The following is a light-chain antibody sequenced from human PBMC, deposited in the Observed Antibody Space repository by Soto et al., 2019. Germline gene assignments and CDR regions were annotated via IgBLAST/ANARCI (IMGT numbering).Light chain of an antibody. CDR3: QSYDNFNPHWV. CDR2: EDN. Sequence: NFMLTQPHSVSASPGKTVTISCTRSSGSFASNYVQWYQQRPGSSPTTVIYEDNQRPSGVPDRFSGSIDSSSRSASLTISGLKAEDEADYYCQSYDNFNPHWVFGGGTKVTVL. CDR1: SGSFASNY. V-gene: IGLV6-57*01. J-gene: IGLJ3*02.